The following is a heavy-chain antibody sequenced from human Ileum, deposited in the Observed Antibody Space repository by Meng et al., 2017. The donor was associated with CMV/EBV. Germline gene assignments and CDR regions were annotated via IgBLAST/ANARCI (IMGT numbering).Heavy chain of an antibody. Sequence: QVLLQESGPGLVRPSETLSLTCTVSGDSLSTSSWNWIRQSAGSRLEWIGRICGTGTTNYNPSFKSRVTLSLDKSKNQFSLKLSSVTAADTAVYYCARRIREVREISWENWLAPWGQGTLVTGSS. CDR3: ARRIREVREISWENWLAP. J-gene: IGHJ5*02. CDR1: GDSLSTSS. V-gene: IGHV4-4*07. CDR2: ICGTGTT. D-gene: IGHD3-10*01.